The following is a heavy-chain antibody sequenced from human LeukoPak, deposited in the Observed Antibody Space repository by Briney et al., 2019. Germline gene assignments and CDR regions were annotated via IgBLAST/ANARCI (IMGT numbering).Heavy chain of an antibody. J-gene: IGHJ3*02. CDR2: IFDSGST. Sequence: SETLSLTCTVSGGSISSYYWSWIRQSPGKGLEWIGYIFDSGSTKYNPSLKSRVTISLDTSRNQFSLKLNSVTAADTAVYYCAKSNGYGLIDIWGQGTMVTVSS. D-gene: IGHD3-22*01. V-gene: IGHV4-59*12. CDR1: GGSISSYY. CDR3: AKSNGYGLIDI.